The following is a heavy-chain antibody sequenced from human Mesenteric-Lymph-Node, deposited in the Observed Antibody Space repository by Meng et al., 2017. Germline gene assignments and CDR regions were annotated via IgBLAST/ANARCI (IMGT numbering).Heavy chain of an antibody. J-gene: IGHJ4*02. Sequence: QVRPGRPRAGGKKPGASVTVSCKASGYTFTGYYMHWVRQAPGQGLEWMGRINPNSGGTNYAQKFQGRVTMTRDTSISTAYMELSRLRSEDTAVYYCARGPSTINVEKGDWIDSWGQGTLVTVSS. CDR1: GYTFTGYY. CDR3: ARGPSTINVEKGDWIDS. D-gene: IGHD5-12*01. V-gene: IGHV1-2*06. CDR2: INPNSGGT.